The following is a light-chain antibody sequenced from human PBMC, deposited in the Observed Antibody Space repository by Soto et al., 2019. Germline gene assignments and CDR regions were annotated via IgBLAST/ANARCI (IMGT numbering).Light chain of an antibody. V-gene: IGKV1-5*03. J-gene: IGKJ1*01. Sequence: DIQLTQFPSTLSASVGDRVTISCRASQNISRWLAWYQQKPGKAPKLLIHAASSLERGVPSRFRGSGSGTQFALTITSLQPDDLATYYCQQYETYFRTFGQGTKVEI. CDR2: AAS. CDR1: QNISRW. CDR3: QQYETYFRT.